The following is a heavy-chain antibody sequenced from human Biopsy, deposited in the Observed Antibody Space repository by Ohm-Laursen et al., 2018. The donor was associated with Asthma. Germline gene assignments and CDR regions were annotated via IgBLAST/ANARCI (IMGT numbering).Heavy chain of an antibody. J-gene: IGHJ4*02. V-gene: IGHV3-30*18. CDR3: AKEVFPGWELRRGPDS. D-gene: IGHD1-26*01. CDR1: GFSSSNYG. Sequence: SLRLSCSASGFSSSNYGMHWVRQAPGKGLDWVAVISFDGTNRNYTDSVRGRFTISRDNSRNTLHLEMNSLRAEDTAVYFCAKEVFPGWELRRGPDSWGQGTLVTVSS. CDR2: ISFDGTNR.